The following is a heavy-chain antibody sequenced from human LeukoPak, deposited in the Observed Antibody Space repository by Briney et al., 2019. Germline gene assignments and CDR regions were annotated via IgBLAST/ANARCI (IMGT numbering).Heavy chain of an antibody. J-gene: IGHJ4*02. V-gene: IGHV4-31*03. D-gene: IGHD3-9*01. Sequence: SSETLSLTCTVSGGSIGSSGYYWSWIRQHPGKGLEWIGYIYYSGSTYYNPSLKSRVTISVDTSKNQFSLKLSSVTAADTAVYYCARDLVLTGLGSYFDYWAREPWSPSPQ. CDR1: GGSIGSSGYY. CDR2: IYYSGST. CDR3: ARDLVLTGLGSYFDY.